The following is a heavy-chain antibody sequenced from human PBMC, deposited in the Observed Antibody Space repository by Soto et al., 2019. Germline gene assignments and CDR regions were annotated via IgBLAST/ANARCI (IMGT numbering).Heavy chain of an antibody. D-gene: IGHD5-18*01. J-gene: IGHJ2*01. V-gene: IGHV4-59*01. Sequence: PSETLSLTCTVSGGSISSYYWSWIRQPPGKGLEWIGYIYYSGSTNYNPPLKSRVTISVDTSKNQFSLKLSSVTAADTAVYYCAREEMGYSYELAVPGSFDLWGRGTLVTVSS. CDR1: GGSISSYY. CDR2: IYYSGST. CDR3: AREEMGYSYELAVPGSFDL.